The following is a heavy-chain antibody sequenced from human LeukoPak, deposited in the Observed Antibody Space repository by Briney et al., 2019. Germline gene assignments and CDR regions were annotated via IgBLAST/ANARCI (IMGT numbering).Heavy chain of an antibody. CDR2: IRSKAYGGTA. D-gene: IGHD1-26*01. J-gene: IGHJ4*02. V-gene: IGHV3-49*04. CDR1: GFTFGDHA. Sequence: GGSLRLSCTASGFTFGDHAMSWVRQAPGEGLEWITFIRSKAYGGTAEYAASVRGRFSISRDDSKSIAYLQMNSLKTEDTAMYYCTRSTYSSTYYVVFDSWGQGTLVTVSS. CDR3: TRSTYSSTYYVVFDS.